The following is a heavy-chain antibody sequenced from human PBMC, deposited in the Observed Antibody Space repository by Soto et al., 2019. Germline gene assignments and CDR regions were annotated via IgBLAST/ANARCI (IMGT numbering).Heavy chain of an antibody. D-gene: IGHD2-15*01. CDR3: ARGSRYCSGGRCQYYFEY. CDR2: MDPNSGNT. CDR1: GYTFTSYD. V-gene: IGHV1-8*01. Sequence: ASVKVSCKASGYTFTSYDINWGRQATGQGLEWMGWMDPNSGNTGYAQKFQGRVTMTRNTSISTAYMELSSLRSEDTAVYYCARGSRYCSGGRCQYYFEYWGQGTMVTVSS. J-gene: IGHJ4*02.